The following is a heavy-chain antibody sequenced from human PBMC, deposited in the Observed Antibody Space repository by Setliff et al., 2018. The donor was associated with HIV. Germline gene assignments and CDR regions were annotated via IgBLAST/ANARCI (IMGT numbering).Heavy chain of an antibody. CDR3: ARDSEWGSYIFWTFDI. D-gene: IGHD1-26*01. Sequence: SVKVSCKASGGTFSSYAISWVRQAPGQGLEWMGGIIPILGIANYAQKFQGRVTITADESTSTAYMELSSLRSDDTAVYYCARDSEWGSYIFWTFDIWGQGTMVTVSS. V-gene: IGHV1-69*10. CDR1: GGTFSSYA. J-gene: IGHJ3*02. CDR2: IIPILGIA.